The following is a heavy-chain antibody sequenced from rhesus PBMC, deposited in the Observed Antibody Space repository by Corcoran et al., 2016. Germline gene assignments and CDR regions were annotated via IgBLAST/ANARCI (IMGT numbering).Heavy chain of an antibody. D-gene: IGHD4-23*01. CDR3: ARDAYENRVTTGEYFEF. Sequence: QVKLQQWGEGLVNPSETLSLTCAVSGGSINGYYYWSWLRQGPGKGLKWIGNIDGKSASTNYNPYLKNRVTISKDTSKNQFSLKLSSVTAADTAVYYCARDAYENRVTTGEYFEFWGQGALVTVSA. V-gene: IGHV4-73*01. CDR2: IDGKSAST. CDR1: GGSINGYYY. J-gene: IGHJ1*01.